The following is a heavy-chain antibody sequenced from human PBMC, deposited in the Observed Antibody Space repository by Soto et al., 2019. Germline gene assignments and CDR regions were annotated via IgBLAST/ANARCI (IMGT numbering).Heavy chain of an antibody. D-gene: IGHD2-2*01. CDR2: TYYRSKWYN. J-gene: IGHJ4*02. CDR3: ARENLNQRYCSSTSCRRYFDY. CDR1: GDSVSSNSAA. V-gene: IGHV6-1*01. Sequence: LSLTCAISGDSVSSNSAAWNWIRQSPSRGLEWLGRTYYRSKWYNDYAVSVKSRITINPDTSKNQFSLQLNSVTPEDTAVYYCARENLNQRYCSSTSCRRYFDYWGQGTLVTVSS.